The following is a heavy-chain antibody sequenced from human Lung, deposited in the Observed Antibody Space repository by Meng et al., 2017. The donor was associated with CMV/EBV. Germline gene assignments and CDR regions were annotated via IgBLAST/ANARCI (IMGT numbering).Heavy chain of an antibody. CDR3: ARESVGGGYYGDYERYFDY. J-gene: IGHJ4*02. Sequence: GGSLRLSCAASGFTFSSYAMHWVRQAPGKGLEWVAVISYDGSNKYYADSVKGRFTISRDNAKNSLYLQMNSLRAEDTAVYYCARESVGGGYYGDYERYFDYWGQGTLVTGSS. D-gene: IGHD4-17*01. CDR2: ISYDGSNK. V-gene: IGHV3-30-3*01. CDR1: GFTFSSYA.